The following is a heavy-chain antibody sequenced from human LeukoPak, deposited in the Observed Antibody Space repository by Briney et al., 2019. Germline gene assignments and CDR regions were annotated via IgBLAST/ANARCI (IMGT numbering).Heavy chain of an antibody. V-gene: IGHV4-4*07. Sequence: SETLSLTCTVSGGSISSNYWSWIRQSAAKGLEWVGRISSSGSSSYNPSLKSRVTMSIDTSDNQFSLKLSSVTAADTAVYYCARNPVTGTNPKFDYWGQGTLVTVSS. J-gene: IGHJ4*02. CDR2: ISSSGSS. D-gene: IGHD6-19*01. CDR3: ARNPVTGTNPKFDY. CDR1: GGSISSNY.